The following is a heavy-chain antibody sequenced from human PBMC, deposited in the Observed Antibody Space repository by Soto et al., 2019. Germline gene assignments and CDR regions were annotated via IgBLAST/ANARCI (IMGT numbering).Heavy chain of an antibody. CDR1: GGTFSSYA. CDR3: ARGRSSGRYWANDPYNYYEMDV. Sequence: ASLQVSCKASGGTFSSYAISWVRQAPGQGLEWMGWINPNSGGTDNAQKFQGRVTMSRDTSISTVYMELRRLKSDDTAVYYCARGRSSGRYWANDPYNYYEMDVWGQGNTVTVSS. D-gene: IGHD6-19*01. CDR2: INPNSGGT. J-gene: IGHJ6*01. V-gene: IGHV1-2*02.